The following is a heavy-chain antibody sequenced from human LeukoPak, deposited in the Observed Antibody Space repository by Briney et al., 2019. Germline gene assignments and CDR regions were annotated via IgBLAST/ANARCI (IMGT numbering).Heavy chain of an antibody. J-gene: IGHJ4*02. V-gene: IGHV3-21*01. Sequence: GGSLRLSCAASGFTFSSYSMNWVRQAPGKGLEWVSSISSSSSYIYYADSVKGRFTISRDNAKNSLYLQMNSLRAEDTAVYYCAREQDYYDISGHFDYWGQGTLVTVSS. CDR1: GFTFSSYS. D-gene: IGHD3-22*01. CDR3: AREQDYYDISGHFDY. CDR2: ISSSSSYI.